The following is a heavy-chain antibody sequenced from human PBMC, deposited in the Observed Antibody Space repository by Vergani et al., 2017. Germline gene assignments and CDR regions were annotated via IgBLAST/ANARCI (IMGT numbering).Heavy chain of an antibody. CDR1: GFTFSSYA. CDR3: AKADYEFWRPVRGY. D-gene: IGHD3-3*01. CDR2: ISGSGGST. V-gene: IGHV3-23*01. J-gene: IGHJ4*02. Sequence: EVQLLESGGGLVQPGGSLRLSCTASGFTFSSYAMSCVRQAPGKGLEWVSAISGSGGSTYYADSVKGRFTISRDNSKNTLYLQMNSLRAEDTAVYYCAKADYEFWRPVRGYWGQGTLVTVSS.